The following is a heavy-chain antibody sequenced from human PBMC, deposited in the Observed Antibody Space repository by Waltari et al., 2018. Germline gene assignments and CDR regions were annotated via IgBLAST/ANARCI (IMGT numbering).Heavy chain of an antibody. CDR3: AREGYSSGWVDY. CDR2: INHSGST. Sequence: QVQLQQWGAGLLKPSETLSLTCAVYGGSFSGYSWSWIRQPPGKGLEWIGEINHSGSTNYNPSLKSRVTISVDTSKNQFSLKLSSVTAADTAVYYCAREGYSSGWVDYWGQGTLVTVSS. V-gene: IGHV4-34*01. D-gene: IGHD6-19*01. J-gene: IGHJ4*02. CDR1: GGSFSGYS.